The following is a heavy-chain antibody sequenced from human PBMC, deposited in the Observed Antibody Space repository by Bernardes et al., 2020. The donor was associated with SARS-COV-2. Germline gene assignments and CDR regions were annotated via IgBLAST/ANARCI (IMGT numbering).Heavy chain of an antibody. Sequence: ASVKVSCKASGYTFTSYGISWVRQAPGQGLEWMGWISAYNGNTNYAQKLQGRVTMTTDTSTSTAYMELRSLRSDDTAVYYCARDPHCSSTSCLLYYYYYYGMDVWGQGTTVTVSS. J-gene: IGHJ6*02. CDR1: GYTFTSYG. CDR3: ARDPHCSSTSCLLYYYYYYGMDV. CDR2: ISAYNGNT. V-gene: IGHV1-18*04. D-gene: IGHD2-2*01.